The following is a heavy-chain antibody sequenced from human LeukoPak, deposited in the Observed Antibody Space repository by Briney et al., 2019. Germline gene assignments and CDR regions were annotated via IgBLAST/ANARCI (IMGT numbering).Heavy chain of an antibody. V-gene: IGHV4-34*01. CDR3: ARGRGVRGVHYSNWFDP. Sequence: PSETLSLTCAVSGGSFSGYYWSWIRQPPGKGLEWIGEINHSGSTNYNPSLKSRVTISVDTSKDQFSLKLSSVTAADTAVYYCARGRGVRGVHYSNWFDPWGQGTLVTVSS. J-gene: IGHJ5*02. CDR2: INHSGST. CDR1: GGSFSGYY. D-gene: IGHD3-10*01.